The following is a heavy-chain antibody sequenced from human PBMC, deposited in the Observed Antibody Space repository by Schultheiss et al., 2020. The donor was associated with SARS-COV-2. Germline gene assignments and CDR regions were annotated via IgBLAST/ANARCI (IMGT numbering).Heavy chain of an antibody. Sequence: SQTLSLTCAVYGGSFIGYYWSWIRQPPGKGLEWIGEINHSGSTNYNPSLKSRVTISVDTSKNQFSLKLSSVTAADTAVYYCARGRRDGYNKYYFDYWGQGTLVTVSS. J-gene: IGHJ4*02. D-gene: IGHD5-24*01. CDR3: ARGRRDGYNKYYFDY. V-gene: IGHV4-34*01. CDR2: INHSGST. CDR1: GGSFIGYY.